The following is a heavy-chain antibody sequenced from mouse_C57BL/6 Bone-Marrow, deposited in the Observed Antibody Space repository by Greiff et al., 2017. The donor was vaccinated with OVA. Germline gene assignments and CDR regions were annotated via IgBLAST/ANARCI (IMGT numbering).Heavy chain of an antibody. CDR2: INPGSGGT. V-gene: IGHV1-54*01. Sequence: QVQLQQSGAELVRPGTSVKVSCKASGYAFTNYLIEWVKQRPGQGLEWIGVINPGSGGTNYNEKFKGKATLTADKSSSTAYMQLSSLTSEDSAVYFCARRGLEGYFDYWGQGTTLTVSS. D-gene: IGHD2-2*01. CDR3: ARRGLEGYFDY. CDR1: GYAFTNYL. J-gene: IGHJ2*01.